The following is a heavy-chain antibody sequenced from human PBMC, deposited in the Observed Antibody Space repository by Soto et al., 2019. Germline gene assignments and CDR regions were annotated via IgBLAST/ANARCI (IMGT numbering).Heavy chain of an antibody. D-gene: IGHD3-3*01. V-gene: IGHV3-23*01. CDR2: IIDSGGST. J-gene: IGHJ5*02. Sequence: PGGSLRLSCAASGFTFSSCAMGWVRQAPGKGLEWVSDIIDSGGSTYYADSVKGRFTISRDNSKNTLYLQMNTLRAEDTAVYYCAREAPYYDFWSGAPFDPWGQGTLVTVSS. CDR3: AREAPYYDFWSGAPFDP. CDR1: GFTFSSCA.